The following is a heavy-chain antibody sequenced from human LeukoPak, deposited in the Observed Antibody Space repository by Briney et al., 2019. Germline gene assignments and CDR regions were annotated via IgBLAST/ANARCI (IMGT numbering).Heavy chain of an antibody. CDR3: ARYDFWSGYYDY. D-gene: IGHD3-3*01. J-gene: IGHJ4*02. Sequence: GGSLRLSCAASGFTFSSYGMHWVRQATGKGLEWVSAIGTAGDTYYPGSVKGRFTISRENAKNSLYLQMNSLRAGDTAVYYCARYDFWSGYYDYWGQGTLVTVSS. V-gene: IGHV3-13*01. CDR1: GFTFSSYG. CDR2: IGTAGDT.